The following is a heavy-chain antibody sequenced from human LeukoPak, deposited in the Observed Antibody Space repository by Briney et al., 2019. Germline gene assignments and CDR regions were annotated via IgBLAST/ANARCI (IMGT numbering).Heavy chain of an antibody. J-gene: IGHJ4*02. Sequence: PSETLSLTCTVSGGSISSYYWGWIRQPPGKGLEWIGSIYYSRSTYYNPSLKSRVTISVDTSKNQFSLKLSSVTAADTAVYYCARQALRYFDWSPYYFDYWGQGTLVTVSS. CDR3: ARQALRYFDWSPYYFDY. CDR2: IYYSRST. V-gene: IGHV4-39*01. D-gene: IGHD3-9*01. CDR1: GGSISSYY.